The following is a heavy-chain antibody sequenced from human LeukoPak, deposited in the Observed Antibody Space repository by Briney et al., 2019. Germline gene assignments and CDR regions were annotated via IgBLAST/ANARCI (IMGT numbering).Heavy chain of an antibody. Sequence: SVKVSCKASGGIFSNHAVTWVRQAPGQGLEWMGRIIPMIGTAKYAQKFQGRVTFTADTSTNAAYMELSSLTSEDTALYFCAKGATVGKEALDIWGQGSLVTVSS. CDR1: GGIFSNHA. V-gene: IGHV1-69*04. D-gene: IGHD1-14*01. J-gene: IGHJ3*02. CDR2: IIPMIGTA. CDR3: AKGATVGKEALDI.